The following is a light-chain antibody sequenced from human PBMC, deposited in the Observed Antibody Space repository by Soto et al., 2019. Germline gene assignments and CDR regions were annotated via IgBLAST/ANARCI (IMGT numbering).Light chain of an antibody. CDR1: QSVSSY. CDR2: DAS. J-gene: IGKJ5*01. V-gene: IGKV3-11*01. Sequence: EIVLTQSPATLSLSPGERATLCCRASQSVSSYLAWYQQKPGQAPRLVLYDASNRATGIPARFSGSGSGTDFTLTISSLEPEDFAVYYCQQRSNWPPITFGQGTRLEIK. CDR3: QQRSNWPPIT.